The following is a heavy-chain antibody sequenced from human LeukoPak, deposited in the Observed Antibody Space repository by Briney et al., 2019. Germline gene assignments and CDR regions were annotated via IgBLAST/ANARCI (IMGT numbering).Heavy chain of an antibody. J-gene: IGHJ4*02. CDR3: ARVLWFGEFIDY. Sequence: VRPGGSLRISCAASGFTFDAYGMSWVRQAPGKGLEWVSDIDWNGGSAGYADSVKGRFTISRDNAKNSLYLQMNSLRAEDTALYYCARVLWFGEFIDYWGQGTLVTVSS. CDR1: GFTFDAYG. D-gene: IGHD3-10*01. V-gene: IGHV3-20*04. CDR2: IDWNGGSA.